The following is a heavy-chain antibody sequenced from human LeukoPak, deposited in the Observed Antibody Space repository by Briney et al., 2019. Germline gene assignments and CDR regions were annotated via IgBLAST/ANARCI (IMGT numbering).Heavy chain of an antibody. CDR1: GFTFSSYS. CDR2: ISSSSNYI. J-gene: IGHJ4*02. V-gene: IGHV3-21*01. D-gene: IGHD6-13*01. CDR3: ARDPSSSWYHYFDY. Sequence: KPGGSLRLSCAASGFTFSSYSMNWVRQAPGKGLEWVSSISSSSNYIYYADSVKGRFTISRDNAKNSLYLQMNSLRAEDTAVYYCARDPSSSWYHYFDYWGQGTLVTVSS.